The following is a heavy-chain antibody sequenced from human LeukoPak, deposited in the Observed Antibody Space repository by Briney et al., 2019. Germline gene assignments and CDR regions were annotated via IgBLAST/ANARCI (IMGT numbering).Heavy chain of an antibody. J-gene: IGHJ4*02. Sequence: GGSLRLSCAASGFTFSSYGMHWVRQAPGKGLEWVAFIRYDGSDKYYADSVKGRFTISRDNSKNTLYLQMNSLGAEDTAVYYCAKGSRCSSTSCYMFDFDYWGQGTLVTVSS. V-gene: IGHV3-30*02. CDR2: IRYDGSDK. CDR3: AKGSRCSSTSCYMFDFDY. CDR1: GFTFSSYG. D-gene: IGHD2-2*02.